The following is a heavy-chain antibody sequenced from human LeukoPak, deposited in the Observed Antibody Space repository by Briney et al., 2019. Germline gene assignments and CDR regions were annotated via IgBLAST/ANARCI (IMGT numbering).Heavy chain of an antibody. CDR1: GYTLTELS. V-gene: IGHV1-24*01. CDR2: FDPEDGET. D-gene: IGHD5-12*01. CDR3: ATGDVSGYDKLFDY. J-gene: IGHJ4*02. Sequence: ASVKVSCKVSGYTLTELSMHWVRQAPGKGLEWMGGFDPEDGETIYAQKFQGRVTMTEDTSTDTAYIELSSLRSEDTAVYYCATGDVSGYDKLFDYWGQGTLVTVSS.